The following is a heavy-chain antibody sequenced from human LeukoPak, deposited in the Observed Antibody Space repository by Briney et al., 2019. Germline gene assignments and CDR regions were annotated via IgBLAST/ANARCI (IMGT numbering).Heavy chain of an antibody. J-gene: IGHJ6*03. CDR1: GYTFTGYY. D-gene: IGHD3-3*01. V-gene: IGHV1-2*02. Sequence: ASVKVSCKASGYTFTGYYMHWVRQAPGQGLEWMGWINPNSGGTNYAQKFQGRVTMTRDTAISTASMELSRLRSDDTAVYYCARDSRAYYDFWSGYYTPPDYYYYYMDVWGKGTTVTVSS. CDR3: ARDSRAYYDFWSGYYTPPDYYYYYMDV. CDR2: INPNSGGT.